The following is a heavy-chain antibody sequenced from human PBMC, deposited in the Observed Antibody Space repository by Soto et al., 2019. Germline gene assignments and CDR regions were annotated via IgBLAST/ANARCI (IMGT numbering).Heavy chain of an antibody. CDR3: ARCGGGSCYGGMDV. CDR2: ISADNGNT. Sequence: QVQLVQSGAEVKKRGASVKVSCKASGYTFTSYGISWVRQAPGQGLEHMGWISADNGNTNYPQKLQGRVTMTIDTSSRTAYMELRSLRSDDTAVYYCARCGGGSCYGGMDVWGQGTTVTVSS. D-gene: IGHD2-15*01. V-gene: IGHV1-18*01. CDR1: GYTFTSYG. J-gene: IGHJ6*02.